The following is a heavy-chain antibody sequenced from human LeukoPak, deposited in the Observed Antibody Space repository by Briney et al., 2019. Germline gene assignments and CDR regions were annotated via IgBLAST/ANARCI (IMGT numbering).Heavy chain of an antibody. V-gene: IGHV1-46*01. J-gene: IGHJ6*02. CDR3: ARDRVVADLVSGMDV. CDR2: INPSGGST. CDR1: GYTFTSYY. D-gene: IGHD2-15*01. Sequence: ASVKVSCKASGYTFTSYYMHWVRQAPGQGLEWMGIINPSGGSTSYAQKFQGRVTMTRDTSTSTVYMELSSLRSEDTAVYYCARDRVVADLVSGMDVWGQGTTVTVSS.